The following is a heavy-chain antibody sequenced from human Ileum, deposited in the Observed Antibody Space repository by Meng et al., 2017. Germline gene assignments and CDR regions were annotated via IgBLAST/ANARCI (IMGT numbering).Heavy chain of an antibody. CDR2: ISPNGGGT. Sequence: ASVKVSCKASGYTFTDYYIHWIRQARGQGLEWLGWISPNGGGTIYAQKFQGRVTMTSDTSINTAHMELSRLTFDDTAMYFCVTSEGGLGTTWGQGKAVT. D-gene: IGHD3-16*01. J-gene: IGHJ6*02. CDR1: GYTFTDYY. V-gene: IGHV1-2*02. CDR3: VTSEGGLGTT.